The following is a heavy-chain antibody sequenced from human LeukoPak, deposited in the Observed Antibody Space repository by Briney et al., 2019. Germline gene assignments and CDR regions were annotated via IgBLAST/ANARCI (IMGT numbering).Heavy chain of an antibody. Sequence: GGSLRLSCAASGFTFSSYAMHWVRQAPGKGLEWVAVISYDGSNKYYADSVKGRFTISRDNSKNTLYLQTNSLRSEDTAVYYCARASVVPAAILGYYFDYWGQGTLVTVSS. CDR2: ISYDGSNK. CDR3: ARASVVPAAILGYYFDY. CDR1: GFTFSSYA. J-gene: IGHJ4*02. V-gene: IGHV3-30*01. D-gene: IGHD2-2*02.